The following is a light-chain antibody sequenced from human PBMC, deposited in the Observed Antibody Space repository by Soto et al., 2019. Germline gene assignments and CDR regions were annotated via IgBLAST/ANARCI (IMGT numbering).Light chain of an antibody. Sequence: EIVMTQSPATLSVSPGERATLSCRASQNLRSSLAWYQQKPGQAPRLLIYGASTRATAIPARFSGSGSGTEFTLTISSLQSEDFAVYYCQQYNNWPRTFGQGTKVDI. CDR1: QNLRSS. V-gene: IGKV3-15*01. CDR2: GAS. CDR3: QQYNNWPRT. J-gene: IGKJ1*01.